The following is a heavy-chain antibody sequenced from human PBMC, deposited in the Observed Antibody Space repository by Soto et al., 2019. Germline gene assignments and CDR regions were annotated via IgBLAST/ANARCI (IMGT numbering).Heavy chain of an antibody. CDR1: GGSFSGYY. CDR2: INHSGST. Sequence: SETLSLTCAVYGGSFSGYYWSWIRQPPGKGLEWIGEINHSGSTNYNPSLKSRVTISVDTSKNQFSLKLSSVTAADTAVYYCARFLPDYYYDSSGDFDYWGQGTLVTVSS. D-gene: IGHD3-22*01. J-gene: IGHJ4*02. CDR3: ARFLPDYYYDSSGDFDY. V-gene: IGHV4-34*01.